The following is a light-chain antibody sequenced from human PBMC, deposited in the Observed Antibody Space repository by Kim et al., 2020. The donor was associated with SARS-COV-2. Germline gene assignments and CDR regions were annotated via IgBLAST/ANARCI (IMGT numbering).Light chain of an antibody. CDR1: SLRRYY. V-gene: IGLV3-19*01. CDR2: GNN. J-gene: IGLJ1*01. CDR3: NSRDSSGSLYV. Sequence: ALGLTVRITCQGDSLRRYYSSWYQQKPGQAPILVIYGNNNRPSGIPDRFSGSSSGNTASLTITGAQAEDEADYYCNSRDSSGSLYVFGTGTKVTVL.